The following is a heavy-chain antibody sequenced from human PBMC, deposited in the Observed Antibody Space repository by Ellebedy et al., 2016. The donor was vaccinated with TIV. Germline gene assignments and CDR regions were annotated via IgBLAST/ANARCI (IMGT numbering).Heavy chain of an antibody. CDR3: AKRGGTENY. V-gene: IGHV3-23*01. CDR1: GLTFSNYD. J-gene: IGHJ4*02. CDR2: ISNSGDNT. Sequence: GESLKISXVASGLTFSNYDMSWVRQAPGKGLEWVSGISNSGDNTYYADSVKGRFTISRDNSKNTLYLQMNSLRADDTAVYFCAKRGGTENYWGQGTLVTVSS. D-gene: IGHD3-16*01.